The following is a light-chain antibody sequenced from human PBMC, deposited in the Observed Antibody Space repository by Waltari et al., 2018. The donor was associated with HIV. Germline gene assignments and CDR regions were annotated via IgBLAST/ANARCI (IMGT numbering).Light chain of an antibody. CDR2: GKN. J-gene: IGLJ1*01. CDR3: NSRDSSGNHEV. V-gene: IGLV3-19*01. CDR1: SLRSYY. Sequence: SSELTQDPAVSVALGQTVRITCQGDSLRSYYASWYQQKPGQAPVLVIYGKNNRPSGIPDRFSGSSSGNTASLTSTGAQAEDEADYYCNSRDSSGNHEVFGTGTKVTVL.